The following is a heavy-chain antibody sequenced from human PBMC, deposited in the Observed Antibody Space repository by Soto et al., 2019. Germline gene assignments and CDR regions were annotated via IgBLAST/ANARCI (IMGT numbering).Heavy chain of an antibody. Sequence: ASVKVSCKASGYTFTGYYMHWVRQAPGQGLEWMGWINPNSGGTNYAQKFQGWVTMTRDTSISTAYMELSRLRSDDTAVYYCARDYRYCSGGSCPKYYYYYMDVWGKGTTVTVSS. D-gene: IGHD2-15*01. J-gene: IGHJ6*03. CDR2: INPNSGGT. CDR3: ARDYRYCSGGSCPKYYYYYMDV. CDR1: GYTFTGYY. V-gene: IGHV1-2*04.